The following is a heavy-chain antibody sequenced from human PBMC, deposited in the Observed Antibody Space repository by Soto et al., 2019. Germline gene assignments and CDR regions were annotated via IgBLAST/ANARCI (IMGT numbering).Heavy chain of an antibody. CDR1: GGTFSSYA. CDR3: ASRSYVSNLYYYYGMDV. Sequence: SVKVSCKASGGTFSSYAISWVRQAPGQGLEWMGGIIPIFGTANYAQKFQGRVTITADKSTSTAYMELSSLRSEDTAVYYCASRSYVSNLYYYYGMDVWGQGTTVTVSS. CDR2: IIPIFGTA. J-gene: IGHJ6*02. V-gene: IGHV1-69*06. D-gene: IGHD3-16*01.